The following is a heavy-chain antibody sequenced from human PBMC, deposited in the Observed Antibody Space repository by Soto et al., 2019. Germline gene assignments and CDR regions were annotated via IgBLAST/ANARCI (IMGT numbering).Heavy chain of an antibody. CDR2: MDQDGSET. Sequence: TWVRQPPGKGLEWVANMDQDGSETYYVDSVRGRFTVSRDNAKNSLYLQMNSLRVEDTAVYYCVCGGNFFIYWGQGTLVTVSP. CDR3: VCGGNFFIY. J-gene: IGHJ4*02. V-gene: IGHV3-7*01. D-gene: IGHD3-16*01.